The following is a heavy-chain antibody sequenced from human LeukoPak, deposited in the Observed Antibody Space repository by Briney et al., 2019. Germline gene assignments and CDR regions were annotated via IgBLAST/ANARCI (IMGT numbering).Heavy chain of an antibody. J-gene: IGHJ4*02. CDR2: ISGSGGST. CDR1: GFTFSSHV. CDR3: AKDWSPSGVLLWFGGSDY. V-gene: IGHV3-23*01. Sequence: GGSLRLSCAASGFTFSSHVMSWVRQAPGKGLEWVSGISGSGGSTYYADSVKGRFTISRDNSKNTLYLQMNSLRAEDTAVYYCAKDWSPSGVLLWFGGSDYWGQGTLVIVSS. D-gene: IGHD3-10*01.